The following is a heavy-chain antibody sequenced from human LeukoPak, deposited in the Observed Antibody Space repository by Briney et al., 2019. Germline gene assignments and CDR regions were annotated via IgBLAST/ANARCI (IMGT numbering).Heavy chain of an antibody. CDR3: AALDHGHDY. J-gene: IGHJ4*02. CDR1: GFTVSSNY. V-gene: IGHV3-21*01. CDR2: ISSSSSYI. Sequence: PGGSLRLSCAASGFTVSSNYMSWVRQAPGKGLEWVSSISSSSSYIYYADSVKGRFTISRDNAKNSLYLQMNSLRAEDTAVYYCAALDHGHDYWGQGTLVTVSS.